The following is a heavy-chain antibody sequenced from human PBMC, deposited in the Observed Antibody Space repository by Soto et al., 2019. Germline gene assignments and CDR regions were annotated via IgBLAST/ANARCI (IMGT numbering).Heavy chain of an antibody. D-gene: IGHD3-10*01. Sequence: SGPTLVNPTQTLTLTCTFSGFSLSTSGMRVSWIRQPPGKALEWLARIDWDDDKFYSTPLKTRLTISKDTSKNQVVLTMTNMDPVDTATYYCARNNYGSGDYGMDVWGQGTTVTVS. CDR1: GFSLSTSGMR. CDR3: ARNNYGSGDYGMDV. J-gene: IGHJ6*02. V-gene: IGHV2-70*04. CDR2: IDWDDDK.